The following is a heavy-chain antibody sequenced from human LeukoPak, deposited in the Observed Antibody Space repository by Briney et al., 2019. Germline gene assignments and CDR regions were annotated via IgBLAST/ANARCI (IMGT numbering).Heavy chain of an antibody. Sequence: GESLKISCKGSGYSFTSYWIGWVRQMPGKGLEWMGIIYPGDSDTRYSPSFQGQVTISADRSISTAYLQWSSLKASDTAMYYCAGRKSPLGWGFDYWGQGTLVTVSS. J-gene: IGHJ4*02. CDR1: GYSFTSYW. D-gene: IGHD4-23*01. V-gene: IGHV5-51*01. CDR3: AGRKSPLGWGFDY. CDR2: IYPGDSDT.